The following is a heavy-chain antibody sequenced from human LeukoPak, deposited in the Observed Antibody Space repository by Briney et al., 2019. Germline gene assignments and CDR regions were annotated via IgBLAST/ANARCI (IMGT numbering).Heavy chain of an antibody. CDR2: IYYSGST. CDR3: ATRNGYCSSTSCSFDY. CDR1: GYSISSGYY. Sequence: SETLSLTCTVSGYSISSGYYWGWIRQPPGKGLEWIGSIYYSGSTYYNPSLKSRVTISVDTSKNQFSLKLSSVTAADTAVYYCATRNGYCSSTSCSFDYWGQGALVTVSS. J-gene: IGHJ4*02. D-gene: IGHD2-2*03. V-gene: IGHV4-38-2*02.